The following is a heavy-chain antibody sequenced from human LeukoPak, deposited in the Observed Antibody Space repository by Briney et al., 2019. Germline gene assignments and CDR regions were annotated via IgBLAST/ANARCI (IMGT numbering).Heavy chain of an antibody. V-gene: IGHV3-30*04. CDR1: GFTFSNYA. J-gene: IGHJ4*02. Sequence: PGGSLRLSCAASGFTFSNYAIHWVRQAPGKGLEWVAVISFDGRNYYYADSVKGRFSISRDSSKNTLYLQINSLRAEDTAVYYCAGGGYFDWLLGFDYWGQGTLVTVSS. CDR2: ISFDGRNY. D-gene: IGHD3-9*01. CDR3: AGGGYFDWLLGFDY.